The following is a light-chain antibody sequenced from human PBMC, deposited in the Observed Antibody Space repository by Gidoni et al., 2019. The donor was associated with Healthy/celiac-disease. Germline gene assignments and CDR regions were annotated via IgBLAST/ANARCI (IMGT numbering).Light chain of an antibody. CDR2: DVS. V-gene: IGLV2-11*01. J-gene: IGLJ1*01. CDR3: CSYAGSYTFEV. Sequence: QSALTQPRSVSGSPGQSVTISCTGTSSDVGGSNYVSWYQQQPGKAPKLMIYDVSKRPSGVPDRFSGSKSGNTASLTISGLQAEDEADYYCCSYAGSYTFEVFGTGTKVTVL. CDR1: SSDVGGSNY.